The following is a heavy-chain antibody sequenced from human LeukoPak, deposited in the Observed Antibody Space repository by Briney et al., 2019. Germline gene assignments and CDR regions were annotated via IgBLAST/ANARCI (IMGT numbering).Heavy chain of an antibody. CDR3: ARDTFQPGLIDS. CDR2: INTDSSDI. V-gene: IGHV3-21*05. J-gene: IGHJ4*02. D-gene: IGHD2-2*01. Sequence: GGSLRLSCAASGFTFSCYAMIWVRQAPGKGPEWVSYINTDSSDIHYADSVKGRFTISRDNARNTLYLQLSSLRAEDSAVYYCARDTFQPGLIDSWGQGTLVTVSS. CDR1: GFTFSCYA.